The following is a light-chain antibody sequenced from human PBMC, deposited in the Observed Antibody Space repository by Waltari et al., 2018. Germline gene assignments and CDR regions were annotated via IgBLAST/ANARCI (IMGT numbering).Light chain of an antibody. V-gene: IGKV1-5*03. J-gene: IGKJ1*01. CDR3: QQYNTFPRT. CDR1: ENINSW. CDR2: KES. Sequence: DTQLTQSPSTLSASVGDRVTITCRASENINSWLAWFQQKPGKAPNLLIYKESTLESGVPSRFSGSGFGTEFTLTISSLQPNDFATYYCQQYNTFPRTFGQGTRVEI.